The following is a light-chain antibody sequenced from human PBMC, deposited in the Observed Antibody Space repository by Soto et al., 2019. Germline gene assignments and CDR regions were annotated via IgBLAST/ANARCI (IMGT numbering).Light chain of an antibody. CDR2: DVS. Sequence: QSALTQPRSASGSPGQSVTISCTGTSSDVGGYNYVSWYQQHPGKAPKVMIYDVSERPSGVPDRFSGSKSGNTASLTISGLQAEDEADYYCCSYAGSQRYVFGTGTKLTVL. J-gene: IGLJ1*01. CDR1: SSDVGGYNY. V-gene: IGLV2-11*01. CDR3: CSYAGSQRYV.